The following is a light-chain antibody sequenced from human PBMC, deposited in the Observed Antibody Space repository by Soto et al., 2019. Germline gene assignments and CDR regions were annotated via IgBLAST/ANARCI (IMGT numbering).Light chain of an antibody. CDR2: AAS. Sequence: DIQMTQSPSSLSASVGDRVTMTCRASETISTLLNWYQHKPGKAPKLLLYAASRLQSGVPSRFSGSGSGTDFTLTINGLQPDDFASYYCQQSYSTSPITFGQGTRLEI. CDR1: ETISTL. CDR3: QQSYSTSPIT. V-gene: IGKV1-39*01. J-gene: IGKJ5*01.